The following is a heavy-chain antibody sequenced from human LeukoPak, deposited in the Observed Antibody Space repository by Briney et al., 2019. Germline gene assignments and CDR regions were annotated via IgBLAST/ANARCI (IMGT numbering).Heavy chain of an antibody. V-gene: IGHV4-59*01. D-gene: IGHD3-3*01. Sequence: PSETLSLTCTVAGRSISSYYWSLIRQPPGKGLEWIGYIYYSGSTNYNPSLKSRVTISVDTSKNQFSLKLSSVTAADTAVYYCARDHYDFWSGYRSWFDPWGQGTLVTVSS. J-gene: IGHJ5*02. CDR2: IYYSGST. CDR3: ARDHYDFWSGYRSWFDP. CDR1: GRSISSYY.